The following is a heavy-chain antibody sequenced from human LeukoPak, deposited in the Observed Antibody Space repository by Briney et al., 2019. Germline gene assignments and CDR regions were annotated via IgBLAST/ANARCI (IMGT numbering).Heavy chain of an antibody. J-gene: IGHJ5*02. V-gene: IGHV4-34*01. Sequence: PSETLSLTCAVYGGSFSGYYWSWIRQPPGEGLEWIGEINHSGSTNYNPSLKSRVTISVDTSKNQFSLKLSSVTAADTAVYYCARGGNYDYVWGSYPGNWFDPWGQGTLVTVSS. CDR1: GGSFSGYY. D-gene: IGHD3-16*02. CDR3: ARGGNYDYVWGSYPGNWFDP. CDR2: INHSGST.